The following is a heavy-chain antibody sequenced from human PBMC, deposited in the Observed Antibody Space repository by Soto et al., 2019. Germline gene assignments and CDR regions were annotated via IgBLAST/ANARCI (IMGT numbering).Heavy chain of an antibody. Sequence: QVQLVESGGGVVQPGRSLRLSCAASGFTFSSYGMHWVSQAPGKGLEWVAVIWYDGSNKYYADSVKGRFTISRDNSKNTLYLQMNSLRAEDTAVYYCARDRDVERWELPSYWGQGTLVTVSS. CDR2: IWYDGSNK. CDR1: GFTFSSYG. J-gene: IGHJ4*02. V-gene: IGHV3-33*01. D-gene: IGHD1-26*01. CDR3: ARDRDVERWELPSY.